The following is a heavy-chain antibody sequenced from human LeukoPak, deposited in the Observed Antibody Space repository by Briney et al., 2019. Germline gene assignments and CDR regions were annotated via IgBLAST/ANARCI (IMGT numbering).Heavy chain of an antibody. CDR2: IYPGDSDT. CDR3: ARTIAAASDAFDI. Sequence: GESLKISCKGSGYSFTSYWIGWVRQMPGKGLEWMGIIYPGDSDTRYSPSFQGQVTISADKSISTAYLQWSSLKALDTAMYYCARTIAAASDAFDIWGQGTMVTVSS. CDR1: GYSFTSYW. V-gene: IGHV5-51*01. D-gene: IGHD6-13*01. J-gene: IGHJ3*02.